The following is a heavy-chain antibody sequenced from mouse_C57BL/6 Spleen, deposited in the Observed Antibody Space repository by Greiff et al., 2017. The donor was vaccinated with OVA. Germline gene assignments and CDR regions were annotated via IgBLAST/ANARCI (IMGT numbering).Heavy chain of an antibody. CDR1: GFTFSDYG. J-gene: IGHJ2*01. CDR2: ISSGSSTI. V-gene: IGHV5-17*01. D-gene: IGHD2-3*01. Sequence: EVKLMESGGGLVKPGGSLKLSCAASGFTFSDYGMHWVRQAPEKGLEWVAYISSGSSTIYYADTVKGRFTISRDNAKNTLFLQMTSLRSEDPAMYYCARDGYYNYFDYWGQGTTLTVSS. CDR3: ARDGYYNYFDY.